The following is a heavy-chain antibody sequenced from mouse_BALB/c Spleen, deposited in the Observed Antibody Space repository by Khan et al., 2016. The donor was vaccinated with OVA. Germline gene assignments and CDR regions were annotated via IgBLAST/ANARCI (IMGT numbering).Heavy chain of an antibody. CDR2: ITTYSGDT. J-gene: IGHJ4*01. V-gene: IGHV1S137*01. Sequence: QVQLQQSGPELVRPGVSVKISCKGSGYTFPDYGMHWVRQSPAKSLEWIGVITTYSGDTNYNQKFKGKATMNVEKSSRPAYMELARLTSDESAIYYCARLTLRLDYWGQGTSVTVSS. CDR3: ARLTLRLDY. D-gene: IGHD1-1*01. CDR1: GYTFPDYG.